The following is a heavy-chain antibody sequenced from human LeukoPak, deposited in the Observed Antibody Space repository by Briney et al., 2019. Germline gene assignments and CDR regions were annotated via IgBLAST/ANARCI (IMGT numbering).Heavy chain of an antibody. D-gene: IGHD3/OR15-3a*01. CDR1: GFPFSSYS. Sequence: GSLRLSCAASGFPFSSYSMNWVRQAPGKGLEWVSSISSSSSYIYYADSVKGRFTISRDNAKNSLYLQMNSLRAEDTAVYYCARGGLGADFDYWGQGTLVAVSS. V-gene: IGHV3-21*01. CDR3: ARGGLGADFDY. CDR2: ISSSSSYI. J-gene: IGHJ4*02.